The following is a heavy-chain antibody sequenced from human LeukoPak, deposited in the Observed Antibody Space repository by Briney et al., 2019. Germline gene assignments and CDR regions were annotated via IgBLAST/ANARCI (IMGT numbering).Heavy chain of an antibody. J-gene: IGHJ4*02. CDR1: GGSISSYY. V-gene: IGHV4-4*07. CDR2: IYTSGST. CDR3: AREPHYYGSGSYQDY. D-gene: IGHD3-10*01. Sequence: SETLSLTCTVSGGSISSYYWSWIRQPAGKGLEWIGRIYTSGSTNYNPSLKSRVTMSVDTSKNQFSLKLSSVTAADTAVYYCAREPHYYGSGSYQDYWGQGTLVTVSS.